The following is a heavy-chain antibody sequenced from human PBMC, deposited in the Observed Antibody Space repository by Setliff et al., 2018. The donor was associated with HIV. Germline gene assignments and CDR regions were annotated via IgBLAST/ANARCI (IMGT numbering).Heavy chain of an antibody. D-gene: IGHD3-10*01. CDR2: ISAYNGNT. V-gene: IGHV1-18*01. CDR3: ARDLITMVRGVIQDY. CDR1: GYTFTSYG. J-gene: IGHJ4*02. Sequence: SVKVSCKASGYTFTSYGISLVRQAPGQGLEWMGWISAYNGNTNYAQKLQGRVTMTTDTSTSTAYMELRSLRSDDTAVYYCARDLITMVRGVIQDYWGQGTLVTVSS.